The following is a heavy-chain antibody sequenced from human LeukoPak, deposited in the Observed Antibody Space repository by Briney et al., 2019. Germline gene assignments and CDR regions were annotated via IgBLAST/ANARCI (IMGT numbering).Heavy chain of an antibody. CDR1: GFTFSSYS. D-gene: IGHD4-23*01. V-gene: IGHV3-21*01. CDR3: ARVGTPHGSKPPYDY. CDR2: ISSSSSYI. Sequence: GGSLRLSCAASGFTFSSYSMNWVRQAPGKGLEWVSSISSSSSYIYYADSVKGRFTISRDNAKNSLYLQMNSLGAEDTAVYYCARVGTPHGSKPPYDYWGQGTLVTVSS. J-gene: IGHJ4*02.